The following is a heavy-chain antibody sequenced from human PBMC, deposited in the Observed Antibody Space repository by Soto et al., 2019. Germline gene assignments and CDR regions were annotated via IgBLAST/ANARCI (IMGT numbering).Heavy chain of an antibody. D-gene: IGHD6-19*01. CDR2: ISNEANSYAT. CDR3: RSVNVAATAVYFDY. Sequence: EVQLVESGGGLVQPGGSLKLSCAASGFTFSDSSMHWVRQASGKGLEWVGRISNEANSYATAYAASVKGRFTISRDDSKNTAYLQMDSLKTEDTAVYYCRSVNVAATAVYFDYWGQGTLVTVSS. CDR1: GFTFSDSS. V-gene: IGHV3-73*02. J-gene: IGHJ4*02.